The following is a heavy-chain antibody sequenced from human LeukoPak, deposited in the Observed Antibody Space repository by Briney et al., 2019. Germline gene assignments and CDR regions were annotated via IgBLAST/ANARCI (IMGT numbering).Heavy chain of an antibody. CDR1: GFTFSSYA. CDR3: ARVKTYGRYFDF. Sequence: GGSLRLSCAASGFTFSSYAMSWVRQAPGKGLEWVSAISGSGGSTYYADSVKGRFTISRDNSKNTLYLQMNSPRAEDTAVYYCARVKTYGRYFDFWGQGTLVTVSS. V-gene: IGHV3-23*01. D-gene: IGHD3-10*01. J-gene: IGHJ4*02. CDR2: ISGSGGST.